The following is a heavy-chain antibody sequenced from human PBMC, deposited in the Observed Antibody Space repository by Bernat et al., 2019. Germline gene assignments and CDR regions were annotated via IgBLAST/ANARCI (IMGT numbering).Heavy chain of an antibody. D-gene: IGHD6-19*01. CDR2: ISGGST. CDR1: GFIFSSYA. J-gene: IGHJ6*02. V-gene: IGHV3-23*01. CDR3: AKDQASGSGWSGAYYYALDV. Sequence: EVQLLESGGGLVQPGGSLRLSCAASGFIFSSYAMSWVRQAPGKGLEWVSGISGGSTYYADSVKGRFIIPRDNSKNALYLQMNRLRAEDTALYYCAKDQASGSGWSGAYYYALDVWGLGTTVTVSS.